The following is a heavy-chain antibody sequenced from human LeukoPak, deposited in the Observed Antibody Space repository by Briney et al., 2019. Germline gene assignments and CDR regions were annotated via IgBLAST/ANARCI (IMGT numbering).Heavy chain of an antibody. J-gene: IGHJ4*02. CDR2: INHSGST. V-gene: IGHV4-38-2*02. CDR1: GYSISSGYY. D-gene: IGHD3-10*01. Sequence: SETLSLTCTVSGYSISSGYYWGWIRQPPGKGLEWIGEINHSGSTNYNPSLKSRVTISVDTSKNQFSLKLSSVTAADTAVYYCARGFGVNIDYWGQGTLVTVSS. CDR3: ARGFGVNIDY.